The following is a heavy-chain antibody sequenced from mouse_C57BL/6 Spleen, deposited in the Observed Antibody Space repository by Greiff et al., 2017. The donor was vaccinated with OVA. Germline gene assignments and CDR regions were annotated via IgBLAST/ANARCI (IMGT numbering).Heavy chain of an antibody. J-gene: IGHJ2*01. Sequence: EVQLQESEGGLVQPGSSMKLSCTASGFTFSDYYMAWVRQVPEKGLEWVANINYDGSSTYYLDSLKSRFIISRDNAKNILYLQMSSLKSEDTATYYCARASFRFSLDYWGQGTTLTVSS. CDR1: GFTFSDYY. CDR3: ARASFRFSLDY. CDR2: INYDGSST. V-gene: IGHV5-16*01.